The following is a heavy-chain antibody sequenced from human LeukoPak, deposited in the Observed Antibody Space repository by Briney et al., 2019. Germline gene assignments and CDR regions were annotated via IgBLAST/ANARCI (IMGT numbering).Heavy chain of an antibody. J-gene: IGHJ3*02. V-gene: IGHV3-21*01. D-gene: IGHD3-22*01. Sequence: PGGSLRLSCAASGFTFSSYSMNWVRQAPGKGLEWVSSISSSSSYIYYADSVKGRFTISRDNAKNSLYLQMNSLRAEDTAVYYCARSVNYYDSSGYDAFDIWGQGTMVTVSS. CDR3: ARSVNYYDSSGYDAFDI. CDR1: GFTFSSYS. CDR2: ISSSSSYI.